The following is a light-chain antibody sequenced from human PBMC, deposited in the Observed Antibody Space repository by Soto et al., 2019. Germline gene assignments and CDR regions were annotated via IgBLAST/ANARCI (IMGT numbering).Light chain of an antibody. Sequence: QSALTQPASVSGSPGQSITISCTGTSSDVGSYNLVSWYQQHPGKAPKLMIYEGSKRPSGVSNRFSGSKSGNTASLTISGXQAEDEADYYCCSYAGXSTXXVVFGXGT. V-gene: IGLV2-23*01. J-gene: IGLJ2*01. CDR1: SSDVGSYNL. CDR2: EGS. CDR3: CSYAGXSTXXVV.